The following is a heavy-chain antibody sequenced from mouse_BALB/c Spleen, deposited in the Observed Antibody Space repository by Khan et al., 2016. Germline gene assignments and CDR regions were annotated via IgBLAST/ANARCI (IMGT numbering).Heavy chain of an antibody. D-gene: IGHD2-13*01. CDR1: GYTFTTAG. V-gene: IGHV9-4*02. CDR2: INTHSGVP. Sequence: QIQLVQSGPELKKPGETVRISCKASGYTFTTAGMQWVQKMPGKGLEWIGWINTHSGVPNYAEDFKGRFAFSLETSANTAYLQISNLKNEDTATYCCATTGDSGYYAMDYWGQGTSVTVSS. J-gene: IGHJ4*01. CDR3: ATTGDSGYYAMDY.